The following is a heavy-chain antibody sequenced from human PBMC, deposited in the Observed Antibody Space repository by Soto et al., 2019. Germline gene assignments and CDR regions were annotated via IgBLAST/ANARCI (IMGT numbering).Heavy chain of an antibody. V-gene: IGHV4-61*01. CDR3: ARDFAYFDS. D-gene: IGHD3-3*01. J-gene: IGHJ4*02. CDR2: VYHTGRT. Sequence: QVQLQESGPGLVKPSETLSLTCTVSGGSFKSGSYSWSWIRQPPGKGLEWIGYVYHTGRTSYNPSLKSRDSISMDTSKNQCSLNLDSVTAADTAVYFCARDFAYFDSWGQGTLVTVSS. CDR1: GGSFKSGSYS.